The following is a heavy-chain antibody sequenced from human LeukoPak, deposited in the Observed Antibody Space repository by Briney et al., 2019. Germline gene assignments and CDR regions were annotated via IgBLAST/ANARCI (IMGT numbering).Heavy chain of an antibody. CDR3: ATARGTDSFDF. D-gene: IGHD1-26*01. V-gene: IGHV1-2*02. Sequence: GASVKVSYKASGYTLTRYYMHLVRQAPGQGLEWMGWINPNSGDTNYAQKFQGRVTMTRDTSISTAYMELSRASTDDTSCYKWATARGTDSFDFWGQGTLVTVSS. CDR2: INPNSGDT. J-gene: IGHJ4*01. CDR1: GYTLTRYY.